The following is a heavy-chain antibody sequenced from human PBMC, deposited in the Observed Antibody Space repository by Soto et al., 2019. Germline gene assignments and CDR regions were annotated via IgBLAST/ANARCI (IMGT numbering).Heavy chain of an antibody. J-gene: IGHJ4*02. D-gene: IGHD3-10*01. CDR2: IYYSGST. V-gene: IGHV4-61*01. CDR3: ARAEKTSRGITMVRGLITTFDY. CDR1: GGSVSSGSYY. Sequence: SETLSLTCTVSGGSVSSGSYYWSWIRQPPGKGLEWIGYIYYSGSTSYNPSLKSRVTISVDTSKNQFSLKLSSVTAADTAVYFCARAEKTSRGITMVRGLITTFDYWGQGTLVTVPQ.